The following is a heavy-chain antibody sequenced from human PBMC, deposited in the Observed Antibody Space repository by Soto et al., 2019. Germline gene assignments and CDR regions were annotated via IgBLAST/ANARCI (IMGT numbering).Heavy chain of an antibody. V-gene: IGHV3-33*01. J-gene: IGHJ6*02. CDR2: ILNDGSNR. Sequence: QVQLVESGGGVVQPGRSLRLSCAASEFTFSNYGMHWVRQAPGKGLVWVAVILNDGSNRYHADSVKDRFTISRDNSKNTLYLQMNSLRAEDTAVYYCARDDEYSGNGMDVWGQGTRVTVS. CDR1: EFTFSNYG. D-gene: IGHD3-10*01. CDR3: ARDDEYSGNGMDV.